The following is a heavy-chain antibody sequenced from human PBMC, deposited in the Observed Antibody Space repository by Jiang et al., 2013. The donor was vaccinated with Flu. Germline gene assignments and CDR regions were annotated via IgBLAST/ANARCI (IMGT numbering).Heavy chain of an antibody. Sequence: VQLLESGGGVVQPGRSLRLSCAASGFTFSSYAMHWVRQAPGKGLEWVAVISYDGSNKYYADSVKGRFTISRDNSKNTLYLQMNSLRAEDTAVYYCAREGLRSTFDYWGQGTPGHRLL. J-gene: IGHJ4*02. CDR1: GFTFSSYA. V-gene: IGHV3-30-3*01. CDR3: AREGLRSTFDY. D-gene: IGHD5-12*01. CDR2: ISYDGSNK.